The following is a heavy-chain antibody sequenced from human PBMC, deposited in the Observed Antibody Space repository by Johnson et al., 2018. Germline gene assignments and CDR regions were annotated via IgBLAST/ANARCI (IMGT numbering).Heavy chain of an antibody. D-gene: IGHD4-17*01. J-gene: IGHJ3*02. CDR2: ISYDGSNK. CDR3: GKALTSSADYGVDAVDI. V-gene: IGHV3-30-3*01. CDR1: GFTFSSYA. Sequence: VQLVESGGGVVQPGRSLRLSCAASGFTFSSYAMHWVRQAPGKGLEWVAVISYDGSNKYYAGSVKCLLTSSRDNPKNKVYKRMNSLGLEDTVVYSCGKALTSSADYGVDAVDIWGQGTMVTVSS.